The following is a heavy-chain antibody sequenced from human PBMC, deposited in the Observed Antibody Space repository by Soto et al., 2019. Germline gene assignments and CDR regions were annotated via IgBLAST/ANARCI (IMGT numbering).Heavy chain of an antibody. CDR2: ISANTGNT. V-gene: IGHV1-18*01. D-gene: IGHD1-26*01. J-gene: IGHJ4*02. Sequence: QVQLVQSGAEVKKPGASVKVSCKASGYTFTSYGISWVRQAPGQGLAWMGWISANTGNTNFAQKLQGRVTMTTDTSTSTAYMELRSLRSDDTAVYYCARDGRYSGSYGGYYFDYWGQGTLVTVSS. CDR3: ARDGRYSGSYGGYYFDY. CDR1: GYTFTSYG.